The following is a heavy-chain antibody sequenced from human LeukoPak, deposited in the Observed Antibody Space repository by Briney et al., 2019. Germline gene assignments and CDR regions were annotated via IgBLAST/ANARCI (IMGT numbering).Heavy chain of an antibody. V-gene: IGHV3-33*01. D-gene: IGHD3-10*01. CDR2: IWYDGSNE. Sequence: GRSLRLSCAASGFTFSSYGMHWVRQAPGKGLEWVAVIWYDGSNEYYADSVKGRFTISRDNSKNTLYLQMNSLRAEDTAVYYCARAKWRGSGSYSGDAFDIWGQGTMVTVSS. J-gene: IGHJ3*02. CDR3: ARAKWRGSGSYSGDAFDI. CDR1: GFTFSSYG.